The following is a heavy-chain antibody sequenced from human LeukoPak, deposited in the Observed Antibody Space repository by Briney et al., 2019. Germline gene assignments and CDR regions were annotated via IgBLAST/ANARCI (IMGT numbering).Heavy chain of an antibody. Sequence: PGGSLRLSCAASGLIFSNYWMHWVRQAPGKGLEWVSGINWNSGSIGYADSVKGRFTISRDNAKKSLYLQMNSLRAEDTALYYCAKDKGSSWYGFDYWGQGALVTVSS. J-gene: IGHJ4*02. CDR3: AKDKGSSWYGFDY. D-gene: IGHD6-13*01. V-gene: IGHV3-9*01. CDR2: INWNSGSI. CDR1: GLIFSNYW.